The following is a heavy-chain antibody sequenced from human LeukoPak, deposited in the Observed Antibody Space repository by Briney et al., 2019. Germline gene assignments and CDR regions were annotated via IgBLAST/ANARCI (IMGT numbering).Heavy chain of an antibody. D-gene: IGHD5-12*01. Sequence: SETLSLTCAVYGGSFSGYYWSWIRQPPGKGLEWIGEINHSGSTNYNPSLKSRVTISVDTSKNQFSLKLSSVTAADTAVYYCARESWESGYGWNYYYMDVWGKGTTVTVSS. J-gene: IGHJ6*03. V-gene: IGHV4-34*01. CDR1: GGSFSGYY. CDR2: INHSGST. CDR3: ARESWESGYGWNYYYMDV.